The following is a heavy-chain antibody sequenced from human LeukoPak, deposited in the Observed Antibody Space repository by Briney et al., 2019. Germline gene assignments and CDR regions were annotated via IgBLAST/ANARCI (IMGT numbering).Heavy chain of an antibody. CDR3: AREASEYSSSV. J-gene: IGHJ4*02. Sequence: PSETLSLTCTVSGGSINDYYWTWIRQSPGTGLEWIGEINHSESTNYNPSLKSRVTISVDRSKNQFSLKLSSVTAADTAVYYCAREASEYSSSVWGQGTLVTVSS. V-gene: IGHV4-34*01. CDR1: GGSINDYY. CDR2: INHSEST. D-gene: IGHD6-6*01.